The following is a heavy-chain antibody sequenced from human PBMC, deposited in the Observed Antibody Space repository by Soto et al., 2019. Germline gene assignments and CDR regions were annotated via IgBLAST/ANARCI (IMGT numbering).Heavy chain of an antibody. CDR1: GGTFSSYT. V-gene: IGHV1-69*04. CDR2: IIPILGIA. CDR3: ARELIRITLVREPRRRYYGMDV. D-gene: IGHD3-10*01. J-gene: IGHJ6*02. Sequence: SVKVSCKASGGTFSSYTISWVRQAPGQGLEWMGRIIPILGIANYAQKFQGRVTITADKSTSTAYMELSSLRSEDTAVYYCARELIRITLVREPRRRYYGMDVWGQGTAVTVSS.